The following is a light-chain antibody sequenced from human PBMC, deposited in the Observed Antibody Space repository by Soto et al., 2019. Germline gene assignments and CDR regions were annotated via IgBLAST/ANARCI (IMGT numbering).Light chain of an antibody. Sequence: QSALTQPASVSGSPGQSITISCTGTSSDVGGYNYVSWYQQHPGKAPKLMIYDVSNRPSGVSNRFSGSKSGNTASLTISGLQAEDEADYYCSSYTSSSTLYIFGPGTSSPS. J-gene: IGLJ1*01. V-gene: IGLV2-14*01. CDR2: DVS. CDR3: SSYTSSSTLYI. CDR1: SSDVGGYNY.